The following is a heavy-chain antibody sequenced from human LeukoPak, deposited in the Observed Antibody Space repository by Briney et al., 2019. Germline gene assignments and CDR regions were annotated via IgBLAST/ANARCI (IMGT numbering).Heavy chain of an antibody. D-gene: IGHD6-6*01. Sequence: RGESLKISCKGSGYSFTSYWIGWVRQMPGKGLEWMGIIYPGDSDTRYSPSFQGQVTISADTSISTAYLQWSSLKASDTAMYYCARQYSSSSGNNWFDPWGQGTLVTVSS. CDR2: IYPGDSDT. J-gene: IGHJ5*02. CDR3: ARQYSSSSGNNWFDP. V-gene: IGHV5-51*01. CDR1: GYSFTSYW.